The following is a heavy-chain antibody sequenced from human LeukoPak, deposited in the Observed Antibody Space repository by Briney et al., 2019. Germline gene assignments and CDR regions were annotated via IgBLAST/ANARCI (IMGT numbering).Heavy chain of an antibody. D-gene: IGHD3-3*01. CDR2: SYPGSIDT. CDR1: GYSFVNLW. J-gene: IGHJ4*02. Sequence: GESLNTYCMGSGYSFVNLWIGWVRQTRGKGLEWMGLSYPGSIDTRASPTFQGQVTISADESISTAYLEWSSLKASDSAMYYCVRRVRVPAYYFDYWGPGTLVAVAS. CDR3: VRRVRVPAYYFDY. V-gene: IGHV5-51*01.